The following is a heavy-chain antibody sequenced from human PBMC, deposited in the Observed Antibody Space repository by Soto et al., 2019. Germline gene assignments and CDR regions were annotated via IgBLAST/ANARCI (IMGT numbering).Heavy chain of an antibody. J-gene: IGHJ4*02. V-gene: IGHV4-39*01. CDR3: ARHGSD. CDR1: GVSISNSSYY. CDR2: IYYSGIT. Sequence: SETLSLTCTVSGVSISNSSYYWGWIRRPPGKGLEWIGTIYYSGITYYNPSLKSRVTISVDTSKNQFSLKLTSVTAADTAVYYCARHGSDWGQGTLVTVSS.